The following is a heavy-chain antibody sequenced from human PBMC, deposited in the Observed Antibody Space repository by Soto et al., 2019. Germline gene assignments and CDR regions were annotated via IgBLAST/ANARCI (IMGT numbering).Heavy chain of an antibody. D-gene: IGHD1-1*01. CDR2: IYYSGST. CDR1: GGSMSSGGYY. J-gene: IGHJ4*02. V-gene: IGHV4-31*11. CDR3: ARYDGSTTPVTKFDC. Sequence: PSETMALTCAVSGGSMSSGGYYWSWVRQHPGEGLEWIGYIYYSGSTYYNPSLTSRVTMSVDTSKNQFSLNLSSVTAADTAMYYCARYDGSTTPVTKFDCWGQGTLVTVSS.